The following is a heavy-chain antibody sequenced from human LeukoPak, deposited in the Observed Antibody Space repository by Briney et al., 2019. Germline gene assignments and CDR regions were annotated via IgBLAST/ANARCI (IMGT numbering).Heavy chain of an antibody. D-gene: IGHD3-22*01. V-gene: IGHV3-48*04. CDR2: IIDSGTKI. CDR1: AFTFSSYC. CDR3: ARAKFDSSRYYYRGFDI. J-gene: IGHJ3*02. Sequence: GGSLRLSCAGSAFTFSSYCMNWVRQAPGRGLEWVSYIIDSGTKIYYTDSVKGRFTMSRDNAKKSLYLQMNSLRAEDTAVYYCARAKFDSSRYYYRGFDIWGQGTMVTVSS.